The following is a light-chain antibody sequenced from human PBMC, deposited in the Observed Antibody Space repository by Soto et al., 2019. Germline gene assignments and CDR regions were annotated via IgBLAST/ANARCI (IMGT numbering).Light chain of an antibody. CDR2: GAS. CDR3: QQYNSWPPIT. Sequence: EIVMTQSPATLSVSPGERATLSCRASQSVSSSLAWYQQKPGQAPRLLIYGASTRVTGIPARCSGSGSGTEFTLTISSLQSEDFAVYYCQQYNSWPPITFGQGTRLEIK. CDR1: QSVSSS. V-gene: IGKV3-15*01. J-gene: IGKJ5*01.